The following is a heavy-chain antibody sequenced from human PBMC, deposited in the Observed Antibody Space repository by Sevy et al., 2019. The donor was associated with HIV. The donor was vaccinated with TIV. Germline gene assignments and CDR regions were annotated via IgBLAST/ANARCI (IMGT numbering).Heavy chain of an antibody. D-gene: IGHD1-26*01. Sequence: GGSLRLSCAASGFIVSSNYMTWVRQAPGKGLEWVSIIYSGGSIYYADSVKGRFIISRDNSKNTLSLQMNSLRAEDTAMYYCAGGTSGYVDYWGQGSLVTVSS. CDR1: GFIVSSNY. CDR2: IYSGGSI. CDR3: AGGTSGYVDY. V-gene: IGHV3-53*01. J-gene: IGHJ4*02.